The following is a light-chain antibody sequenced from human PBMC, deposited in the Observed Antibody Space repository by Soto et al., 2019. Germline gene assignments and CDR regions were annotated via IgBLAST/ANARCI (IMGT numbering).Light chain of an antibody. CDR2: LAS. J-gene: IGKJ2*01. CDR1: QSISSW. CDR3: QQYDSYSRT. V-gene: IGKV1-5*03. Sequence: DIQMTQSPSTLSASVGDRVTITCRASQSISSWLAWYQQKPGKAPKLLIYLASSLESGVPSRFSGSGSGTEFTLTISSLQPDDFATYYRQQYDSYSRTFGQGTKVDIK.